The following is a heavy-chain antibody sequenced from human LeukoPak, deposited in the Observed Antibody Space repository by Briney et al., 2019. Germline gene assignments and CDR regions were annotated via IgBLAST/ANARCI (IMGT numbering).Heavy chain of an antibody. CDR3: AKWDGMDV. CDR2: ISWNSGSI. V-gene: IGHV3-9*01. J-gene: IGHJ6*02. Sequence: GRSLGLSCAASGFTFDDYAMHWVRQAPGKGLEWVSGISWNSGSIGYADSVKGRFTISRDNAKNSLYLQMNSLRAEDTALYYCAKWDGMDVWGQGTTVTVSS. CDR1: GFTFDDYA.